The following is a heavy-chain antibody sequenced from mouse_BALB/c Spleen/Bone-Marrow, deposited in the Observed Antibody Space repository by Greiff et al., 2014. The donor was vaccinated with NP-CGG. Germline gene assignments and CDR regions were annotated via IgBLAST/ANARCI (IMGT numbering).Heavy chain of an antibody. J-gene: IGHJ3*01. CDR1: GYAFTNYF. V-gene: IGHV1-54*01. Sequence: QVHVKQSGAELVRPGTSVKVSCKASGYAFTNYFIEWVKQRPGQGLEWIGVLNPGSGGTNYNKKFKGKATLTVDKSSSTAYMQLSSLTSDDSAVYFCARDGNWFPYWGQGTLVTVSA. D-gene: IGHD2-1*01. CDR3: ARDGNWFPY. CDR2: LNPGSGGT.